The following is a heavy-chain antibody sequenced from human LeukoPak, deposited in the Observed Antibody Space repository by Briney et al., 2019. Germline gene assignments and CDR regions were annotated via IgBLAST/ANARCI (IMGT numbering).Heavy chain of an antibody. J-gene: IGHJ5*02. CDR3: ARDRGIVGARVWFDP. V-gene: IGHV3-48*01. D-gene: IGHD1-26*01. CDR2: ISSSSTI. CDR1: GFTFSSYS. Sequence: GGSLRLSCAASGFTFSSYSMNWVRQAPGKGLEWVSYISSSSTIYYADSVKGRFTISRDNAKNSLYLQMNSLRAEDTAVYYCARDRGIVGARVWFDPWGQGTLVTVSS.